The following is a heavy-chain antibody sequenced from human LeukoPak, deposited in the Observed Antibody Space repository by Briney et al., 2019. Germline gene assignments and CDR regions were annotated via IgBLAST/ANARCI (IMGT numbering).Heavy chain of an antibody. V-gene: IGHV3-30*18. CDR1: GFSCGNYG. CDR3: AKDLYGGGWYNYFDP. D-gene: IGHD6-19*01. CDR2: ISYDGKSQ. J-gene: IGHJ5*02. Sequence: GRSLRLSCAASGFSCGNYGMHWVRQAPGKGLEWVAMISYDGKSQHYGDSVKGRFTISRDNSKNTVYLQMNSLRPEDSAMYYCAKDLYGGGWYNYFDPWGQGTRVTVSS.